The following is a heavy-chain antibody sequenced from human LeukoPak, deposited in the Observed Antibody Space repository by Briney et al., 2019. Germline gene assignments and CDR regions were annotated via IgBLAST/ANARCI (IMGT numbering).Heavy chain of an antibody. V-gene: IGHV3-23*01. CDR3: AKVRYYDSSGYPGFDY. D-gene: IGHD3-22*01. CDR2: ISGSGGST. J-gene: IGHJ4*02. CDR1: GFTFSSYA. Sequence: GGSLRLSCAASGFTFSSYAMSWVRQAPGKGLEWVSAISGSGGSTYYADSVKGRFTISRDNSKITLYLQMNSLRAEDTAVYYCAKVRYYDSSGYPGFDYWGQGTLVTVSS.